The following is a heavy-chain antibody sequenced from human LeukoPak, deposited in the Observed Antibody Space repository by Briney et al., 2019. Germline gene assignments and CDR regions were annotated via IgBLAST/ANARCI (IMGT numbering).Heavy chain of an antibody. CDR3: ARDRVGQQLVGRKYYYYYMDV. V-gene: IGHV4-34*01. CDR2: INHSGTT. D-gene: IGHD6-13*01. CDR1: GGSFSGYY. Sequence: PSETLSLTCAFYGGSFSGYYWSWIRQPPGKGLEWIGEINHSGTTNNNPSLKSRVTISVDTSKNQFSLKLSSVTAADTAVYYCARDRVGQQLVGRKYYYYYMDVWGKGTTVTISS. J-gene: IGHJ6*03.